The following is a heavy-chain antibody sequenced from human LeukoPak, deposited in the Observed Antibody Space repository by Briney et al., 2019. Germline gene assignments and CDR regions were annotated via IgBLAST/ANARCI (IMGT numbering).Heavy chain of an antibody. V-gene: IGHV3-23*01. Sequence: GGSLRLSCAASGFTFSSYAMTWVRQAPGKGLEWVSAISGGGGSAYYADSVKGRFTISRDSSMNTLYLQMNSLTAGDTAVYYCATAVGATRGYYYSGMDVWGQGTTVTVSS. J-gene: IGHJ6*02. CDR2: ISGGGGSA. D-gene: IGHD1-26*01. CDR1: GFTFSSYA. CDR3: ATAVGATRGYYYSGMDV.